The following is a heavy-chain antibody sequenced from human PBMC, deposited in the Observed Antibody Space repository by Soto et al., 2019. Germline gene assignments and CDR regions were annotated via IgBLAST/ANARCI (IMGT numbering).Heavy chain of an antibody. V-gene: IGHV4-4*02. CDR1: GTSISSTFW. Sequence: QVQLRESGPGMVRPSGTLSLTCAVSGTSISSTFWWTWVRQPPGKGLEWIGEVYHSGSTKYNPSLKGRVTISVDKSKNQFSLELRAVTAADTAVYYCATLPPRIVVVKTEIPTWGQGTLVTVSS. CDR3: ATLPPRIVVVKTEIPT. J-gene: IGHJ5*02. CDR2: VYHSGST. D-gene: IGHD2-15*01.